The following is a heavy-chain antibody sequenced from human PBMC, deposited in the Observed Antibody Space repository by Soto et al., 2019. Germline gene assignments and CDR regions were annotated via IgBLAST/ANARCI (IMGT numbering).Heavy chain of an antibody. D-gene: IGHD2-2*01. Sequence: EVQLVESGGGLGQPGGSLRLSCAASGFTFSSYDMPWVRQATGKGLEWVSGIGNTGGPYYPGFVKGRFTISRDNAKNSLYLQMNSLSAGDTAVYFCAGALLYHGSRYFDLWGRGTLVTVSS. CDR3: AGALLYHGSRYFDL. J-gene: IGHJ2*01. CDR1: GFTFSSYD. CDR2: IGNTGGP. V-gene: IGHV3-13*05.